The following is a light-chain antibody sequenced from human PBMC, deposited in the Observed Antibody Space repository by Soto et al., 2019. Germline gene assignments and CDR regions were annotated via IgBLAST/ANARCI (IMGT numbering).Light chain of an antibody. Sequence: QSALTQPASVSGSPGQSITISCTGSSSDVGSYNLVSWYQQHPGKAPKLMIYEDNERPSGVSNRFSGSKSGNTASLTISGLQAEDEADYYCCSYASTTTIFGGGTKVTVL. V-gene: IGLV2-23*02. CDR1: SSDVGSYNL. J-gene: IGLJ2*01. CDR3: CSYASTTTI. CDR2: EDN.